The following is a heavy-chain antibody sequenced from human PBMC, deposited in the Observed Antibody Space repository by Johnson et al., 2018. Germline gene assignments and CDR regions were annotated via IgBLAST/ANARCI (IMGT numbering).Heavy chain of an antibody. CDR2: IYYSGST. CDR1: GGSSRSYY. V-gene: IGHV4-59*01. Sequence: QVQLQESGPRLVKPSETLSLTCTVSGGSSRSYYWSWIRQPPGQGLEWIGYIYYSGSTNYNSSLKSRVTISVDTSKNQFSLKLSSVTAADTAVYYCARGSPIGPDYWGQGTLVTVSS. CDR3: ARGSPIGPDY. J-gene: IGHJ4*02.